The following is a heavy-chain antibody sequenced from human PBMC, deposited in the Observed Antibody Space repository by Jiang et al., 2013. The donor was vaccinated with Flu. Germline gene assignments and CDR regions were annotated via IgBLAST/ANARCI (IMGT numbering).Heavy chain of an antibody. CDR3: AREDASPSPHYGMDA. CDR2: ISFDGSDK. J-gene: IGHJ6*02. V-gene: IGHV3-30-3*01. CDR1: GFTFRSSA. Sequence: VQLVESGGGVVQPGRSLTLSCAASGFTFRSSAMHWVRQPPGKGLEWVALISFDGSDKLYADSVKGRFTISRDNSQSTLYLQMTSLRPEDTAIYYCAREDASPSPHYGMDAWGQGNTVTVSS. D-gene: IGHD3-16*01.